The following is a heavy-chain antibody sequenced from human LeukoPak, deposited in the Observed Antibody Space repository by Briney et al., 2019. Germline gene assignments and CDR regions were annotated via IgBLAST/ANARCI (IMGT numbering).Heavy chain of an antibody. CDR2: IRYDGSNK. V-gene: IGHV3-30*02. D-gene: IGHD1-1*01. J-gene: IGHJ4*02. CDR3: ETGTRFDY. CDR1: GFTFSNYG. Sequence: GGSLRLSCAASGFTFSNYGIHWFRQAPGKGLEWVAFIRYDGSNKYYADSVKGRFTISRDNSKNTLYLQMNSLRAEDTAVYYCETGTRFDYWGQGTLVTVSS.